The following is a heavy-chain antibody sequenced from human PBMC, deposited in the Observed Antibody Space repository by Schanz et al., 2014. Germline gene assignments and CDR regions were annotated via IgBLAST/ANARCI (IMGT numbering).Heavy chain of an antibody. CDR2: IKKDGSEK. V-gene: IGHV3-7*05. Sequence: EVQLLESGGGLVQPGGSLRLSCAASTFTFSSDWMSWVRQAPGKGLEWVANIKKDGSEKYYVDSVKGRFTISRDNSKNSLYLQMNSLRAEDTAVYYCARIGGSVFDYWAQGTLVTVSS. D-gene: IGHD3-10*01. CDR3: ARIGGSVFDY. J-gene: IGHJ4*02. CDR1: TFTFSSDW.